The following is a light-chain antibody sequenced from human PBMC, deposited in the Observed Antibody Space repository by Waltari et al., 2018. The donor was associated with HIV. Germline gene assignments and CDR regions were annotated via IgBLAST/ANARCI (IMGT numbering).Light chain of an antibody. Sequence: QSALTQPASVSGSPGQSINISCTGTSSYVGGYNHVSWYQQHPGKAPKLMIYEVSNRPSGVSNRFSGSKSGNTASLTISGLQAEDEADYYCSSYTSSSTRVFGGGTNLTVL. CDR3: SSYTSSSTRV. CDR2: EVS. V-gene: IGLV2-14*01. CDR1: SSYVGGYNH. J-gene: IGLJ3*02.